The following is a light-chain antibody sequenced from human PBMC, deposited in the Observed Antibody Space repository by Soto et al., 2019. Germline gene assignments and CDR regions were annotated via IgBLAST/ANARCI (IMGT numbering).Light chain of an antibody. CDR3: QQTHILPLS. CDR1: QGVGGW. J-gene: IGKJ3*01. V-gene: IGKV1-12*01. CDR2: ATS. Sequence: IQMTQSPSSVSASVGDIVTMTCRASQGVGGWLAWYQQKPGKVPKLLIYATSSLHSGVPSRFSGSGSGTDFTLSISSLQPEDFTTYYCQQTHILPLSFGPGSKVDIK.